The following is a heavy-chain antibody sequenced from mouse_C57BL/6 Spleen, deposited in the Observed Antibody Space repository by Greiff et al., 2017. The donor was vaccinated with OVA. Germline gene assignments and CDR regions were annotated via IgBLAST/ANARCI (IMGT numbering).Heavy chain of an antibody. CDR3: ASRLSSYWYFDV. V-gene: IGHV1-64*01. D-gene: IGHD1-1*01. Sequence: VQLQQPGAELVKPGASVKLSCKASGYTFTSYWMHWVKQRPGQGLEWIGSIHPNSGSTNYNEQFKSKATLTVDNSASTAYMQLSSLTSEDSAVYYCASRLSSYWYFDVWGTGTTVTVSS. CDR1: GYTFTSYW. J-gene: IGHJ1*03. CDR2: IHPNSGST.